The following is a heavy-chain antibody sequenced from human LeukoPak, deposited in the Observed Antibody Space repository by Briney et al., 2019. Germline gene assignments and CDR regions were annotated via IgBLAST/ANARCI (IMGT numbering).Heavy chain of an antibody. D-gene: IGHD3-3*01. J-gene: IGHJ4*02. CDR1: GFTFSNFA. CDR2: INSGGST. CDR3: AKDRGSTWRGFDY. Sequence: PGGSLRLSCAASGFTFSNFAMSWVRQAPGKGLEWVSSINSGGSTFYADSVKGRFTISRDNNKKTLYLQMRSLKTEHTAVYYCAKDRGSTWRGFDYWGQGTLVTVSS. V-gene: IGHV3-23*01.